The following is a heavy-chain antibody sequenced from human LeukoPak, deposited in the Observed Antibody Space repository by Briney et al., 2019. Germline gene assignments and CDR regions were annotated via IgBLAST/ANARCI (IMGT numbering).Heavy chain of an antibody. CDR2: ISYDGSNK. Sequence: GRSLRLSCAASGFTFNDYAMHWVRQAPGKGLEWGSDISYDGSNKYYADSVKGRFTISRGNSKNTLYLQMNSLRAEDTAVYYCAKDYYGSGATPEAWGQGTLVTVSS. J-gene: IGHJ5*02. D-gene: IGHD3-10*01. CDR1: GFTFNDYA. CDR3: AKDYYGSGATPEA. V-gene: IGHV3-30*18.